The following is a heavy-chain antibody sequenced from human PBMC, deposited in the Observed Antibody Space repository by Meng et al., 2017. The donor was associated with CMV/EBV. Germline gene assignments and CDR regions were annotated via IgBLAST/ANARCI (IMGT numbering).Heavy chain of an antibody. V-gene: IGHV4-59*01. CDR2: IYYSGST. D-gene: IGHD5-24*01. CDR1: GGSISSYY. J-gene: IGHJ6*02. Sequence: SETLSLTCTVSGGSISSYYWSWIRQPPGKGLEWIGYIYYSGSTNYNLSLKSRVTISVDTSKNQFSLKLSSVTAADTAVYYCARDKDGDGYNIGNGMDVWGQGTTVTVSS. CDR3: ARDKDGDGYNIGNGMDV.